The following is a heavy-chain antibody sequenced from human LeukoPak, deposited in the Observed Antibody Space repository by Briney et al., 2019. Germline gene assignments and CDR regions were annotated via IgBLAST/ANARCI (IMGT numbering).Heavy chain of an antibody. CDR1: GFTFSSYW. CDR2: ISTDGSST. Sequence: GGSLRLSCAASGFTFSSYWMHWVRQAPGKVLVWVSRISTDGSSTSYADFVKGRFTISRDNAKNSLYLQMNSLRAEDTAVYYCAREQYCSSTSCYSRALRVFDYWGQGTLVTVSS. J-gene: IGHJ4*02. D-gene: IGHD2-2*02. CDR3: AREQYCSSTSCYSRALRVFDY. V-gene: IGHV3-74*01.